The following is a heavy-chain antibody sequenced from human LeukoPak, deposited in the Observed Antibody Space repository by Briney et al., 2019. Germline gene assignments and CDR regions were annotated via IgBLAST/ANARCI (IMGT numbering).Heavy chain of an antibody. J-gene: IGHJ4*02. D-gene: IGHD2-8*01. CDR3: ARDCSNGPCYPRHY. CDR1: GYTLSWFG. V-gene: IGHV1-18*01. Sequence: ASVKVSCRASGYTLSWFGMSWVRQAPGQGLEWVGWITTYNGDKKYAERFQGRVTMTTYTSTSTYYMELRNLRTDDTATYYCARDCSNGPCYPRHYWRQRTLV. CDR2: ITTYNGDK.